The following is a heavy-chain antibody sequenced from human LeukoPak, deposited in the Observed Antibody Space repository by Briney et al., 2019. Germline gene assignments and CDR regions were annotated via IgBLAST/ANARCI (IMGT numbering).Heavy chain of an antibody. CDR1: GYTFTGYY. J-gene: IGHJ6*03. D-gene: IGHD5-12*01. CDR2: INPNSGGT. Sequence: GASVKVSCKASGYTFTGYYMHWVRQAPGQGLEWMGWINPNSGGTNYAQKFQGRVTMTRDTSISTAYMELSRLRSDDTAVYYCARDGADPWISHYYYYYMDVWGKGTTVTVSS. V-gene: IGHV1-2*02. CDR3: ARDGADPWISHYYYYYMDV.